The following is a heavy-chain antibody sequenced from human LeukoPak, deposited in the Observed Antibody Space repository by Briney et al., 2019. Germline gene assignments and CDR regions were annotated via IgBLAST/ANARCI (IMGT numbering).Heavy chain of an antibody. CDR1: GFSLSNHW. Sequence: GGSLRLSCAASGFSLSNHWVTWVRQAPGKGPEWVAHINVDGSEKDFLDSVRGRFTISRDNSKNSVYLQMNTLRVEDTAVYHCARGHYGLDVWGQGNPGHRLL. CDR3: ARGHYGLDV. V-gene: IGHV3-7*01. CDR2: INVDGSEK. J-gene: IGHJ6*02.